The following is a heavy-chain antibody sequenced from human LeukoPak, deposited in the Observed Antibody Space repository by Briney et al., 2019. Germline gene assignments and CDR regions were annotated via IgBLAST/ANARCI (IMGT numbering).Heavy chain of an antibody. V-gene: IGHV4-59*08. J-gene: IGHJ2*01. D-gene: IGHD3-22*01. CDR3: ARHGPGGYYDTSGYYVLYWYFDL. CDR1: GGSISSYH. CDR2: IHYSGST. Sequence: SETLSLTCTVSGGSISSYHWSWIRQPPGKGLEWTGYIHYSGSTDYNPSLKSRVTISGDTSKHQLSLKLSSVTAADTAVYYCARHGPGGYYDTSGYYVLYWYFDLWGRGTLVTVSS.